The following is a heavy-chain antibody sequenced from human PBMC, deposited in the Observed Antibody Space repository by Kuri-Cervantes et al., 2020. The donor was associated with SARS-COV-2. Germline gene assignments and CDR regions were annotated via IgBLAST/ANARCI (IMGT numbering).Heavy chain of an antibody. CDR3: VRGGRYCSSSSCWRAFHY. Sequence: SVKVSCKASRGTLSSYVVSWVRQAPGQGLEWMGGIIRIFDIEKKAQKFQDRVTITTDKSTSTVYMDLSSLRAEDTAVYYCVRGGRYCSSSSCWRAFHYWGQEPWSPSPQ. CDR1: RGTLSSYV. CDR2: IIRIFDIE. J-gene: IGHJ4*01. D-gene: IGHD2-2*01. V-gene: IGHV1-69*10.